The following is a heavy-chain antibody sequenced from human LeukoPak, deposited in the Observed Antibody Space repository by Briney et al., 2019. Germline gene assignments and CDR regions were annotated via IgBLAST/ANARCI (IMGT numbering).Heavy chain of an antibody. D-gene: IGHD1-26*01. CDR3: ARGSGRGGELLSSWFTHYYYYYYMDV. J-gene: IGHJ6*03. CDR1: GGTFSSYA. Sequence: SVKVSCKASGGTFSSYAISWVRQAPGQGLEWMGGIIPIFGTANYAQKFQGRVTITADKSTSTAYMELSSLRSEDTAVYYCARGSGRGGELLSSWFTHYYYYYYMDVWGKGTTVTVSS. V-gene: IGHV1-69*06. CDR2: IIPIFGTA.